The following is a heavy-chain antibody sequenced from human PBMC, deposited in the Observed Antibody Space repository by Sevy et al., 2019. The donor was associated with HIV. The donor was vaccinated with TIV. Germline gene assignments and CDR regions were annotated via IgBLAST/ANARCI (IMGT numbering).Heavy chain of an antibody. V-gene: IGHV4-39*01. J-gene: IGHJ4*02. Sequence: SETLSLTCTLSGGSISSSSYYWGWIRQPPGKGLEWIGSIYYSGSTYYNPSLKSRVTISVDTSKNQFSLKLSSVTAADTAVYYCARVPAPLSTVTTVFYFDYWGQGTLVTVSS. CDR3: ARVPAPLSTVTTVFYFDY. CDR1: GGSISSSSYY. D-gene: IGHD4-17*01. CDR2: IYYSGST.